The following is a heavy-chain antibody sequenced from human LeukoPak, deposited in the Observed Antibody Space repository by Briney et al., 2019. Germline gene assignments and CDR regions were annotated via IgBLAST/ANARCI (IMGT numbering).Heavy chain of an antibody. J-gene: IGHJ6*02. Sequence: ASVKVSCKASGYTFTGYYMHWVRQAPRQGLEWMGRINPNSGGTNYAQKFQGRVTMTRDTSISTAYMELSRLRSDDTAVYYCARIGGYCSGWYGAYYYGKDVWGQGTTVTVSS. CDR1: GYTFTGYY. V-gene: IGHV1-2*06. CDR3: ARIGGYCSGWYGAYYYGKDV. D-gene: IGHD6-19*01. CDR2: INPNSGGT.